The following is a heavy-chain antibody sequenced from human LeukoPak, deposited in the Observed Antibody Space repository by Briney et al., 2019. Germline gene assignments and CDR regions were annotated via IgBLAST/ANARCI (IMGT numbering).Heavy chain of an antibody. CDR3: ARDGLGAPYYSFDY. D-gene: IGHD1-26*01. CDR1: GYTFTSYD. CDR2: MNPNSGNT. V-gene: IGHV1-8*03. J-gene: IGHJ4*02. Sequence: AASVKVSCKASGYTFTSYDINRVRQATGQGLEWMGWMNPNSGNTGYAQKFQGRVTITRDTSASTAYMELSSLRSEDTAVYYCARDGLGAPYYSFDYWGQGTLVTVSS.